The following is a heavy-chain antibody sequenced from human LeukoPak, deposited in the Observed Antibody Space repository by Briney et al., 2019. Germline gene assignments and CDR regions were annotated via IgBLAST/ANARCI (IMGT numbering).Heavy chain of an antibody. Sequence: SETLSLTCTVSGGSISSYYWSWIRQPPGKGLEWIGYIYYSGSTNYNPSLKSRVTISVDTSKNQFSLKLSSVTAADTAVYYCARTYYNGSGSYLYYFDYWGQGTLVTVSS. D-gene: IGHD3-10*01. CDR1: GGSISSYY. V-gene: IGHV4-59*08. CDR3: ARTYYNGSGSYLYYFDY. CDR2: IYYSGST. J-gene: IGHJ4*02.